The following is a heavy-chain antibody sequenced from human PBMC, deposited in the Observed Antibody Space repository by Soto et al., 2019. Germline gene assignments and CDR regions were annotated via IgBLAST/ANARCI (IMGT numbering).Heavy chain of an antibody. J-gene: IGHJ4*02. D-gene: IGHD1-26*01. V-gene: IGHV3-33*01. Sequence: VQLVESGGGVVQPGRSLRLSCAASGFTFRTYGMYWVRQAPGKGLEWVAVIWYDASNKHYADSVKGRFTISTDNSDNALYVQMNSLRAEDTAVYYCARGRVDGGELDLWGQGTLVTVSS. CDR3: ARGRVDGGELDL. CDR1: GFTFRTYG. CDR2: IWYDASNK.